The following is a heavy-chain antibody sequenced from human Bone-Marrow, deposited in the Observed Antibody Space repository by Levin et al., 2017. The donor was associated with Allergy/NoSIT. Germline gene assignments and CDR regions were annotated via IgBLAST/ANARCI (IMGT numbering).Heavy chain of an antibody. CDR2: IYPGDSDT. J-gene: IGHJ3*02. V-gene: IGHV5-51*01. CDR3: ASASPEQPNQFDAFDI. CDR1: GYSFTSYW. Sequence: HGESLKISCKGSGYSFTSYWIGWVRQMPGKGLEWMGIIYPGDSDTRYSPSFQGQVTISADKSISTAYLQWSSLKASDTAMYYCASASPEQPNQFDAFDIWGQGTMVTVSS. D-gene: IGHD6-13*01.